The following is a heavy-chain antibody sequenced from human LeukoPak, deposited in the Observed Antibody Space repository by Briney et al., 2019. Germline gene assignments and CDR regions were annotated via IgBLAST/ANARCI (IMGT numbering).Heavy chain of an antibody. Sequence: SETLSPTCTVSGGSISSYYWSWIRQPAGKGLEWIGRIYTSGSTDYNPSLKSRITMSIDTSKNHFSLKLSSVTAADTGVYFCAREDSSSWGPFDYWGQGTLVTVSS. CDR2: IYTSGST. CDR1: GGSISSYY. D-gene: IGHD6-6*01. J-gene: IGHJ4*02. V-gene: IGHV4-4*07. CDR3: AREDSSSWGPFDY.